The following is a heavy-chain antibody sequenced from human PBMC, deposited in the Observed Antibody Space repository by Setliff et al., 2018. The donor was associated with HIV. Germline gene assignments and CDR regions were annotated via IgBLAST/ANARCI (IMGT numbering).Heavy chain of an antibody. Sequence: SETLSLTCAVYGGAFNDFYWGWIRQPPGKGLEWIGEIDHSGSTNYNPSLKSRVTISVDTSKNQFSLKLSSVTAADTAVYYCARGAVLRYFDWLSLFDYWGQGTLVTVSS. CDR1: GGAFNDFY. J-gene: IGHJ4*02. V-gene: IGHV4-34*01. CDR2: IDHSGST. CDR3: ARGAVLRYFDWLSLFDY. D-gene: IGHD3-9*01.